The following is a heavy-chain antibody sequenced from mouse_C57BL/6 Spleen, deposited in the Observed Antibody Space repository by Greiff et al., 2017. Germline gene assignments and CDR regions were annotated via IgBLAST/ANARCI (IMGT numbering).Heavy chain of an antibody. V-gene: IGHV1-61*01. D-gene: IGHD2-5*01. J-gene: IGHJ2*01. Sequence: QVQLQQPGAELVRPGSSVKLSCKASGYTFTSYWMDWVKQRPGQGLEWIGNIYPSDSETHYNQKFKDKATLTGDKSSSTAYMQLSSLTSEDSAVYYCARGDYSNYFDYWGQGTTLTVSS. CDR3: ARGDYSNYFDY. CDR1: GYTFTSYW. CDR2: IYPSDSET.